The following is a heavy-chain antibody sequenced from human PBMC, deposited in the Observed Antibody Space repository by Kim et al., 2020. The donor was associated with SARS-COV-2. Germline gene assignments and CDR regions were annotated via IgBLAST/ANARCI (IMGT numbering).Heavy chain of an antibody. V-gene: IGHV1-2*02. J-gene: IGHJ4*02. CDR3: ARVYSGYDFDY. D-gene: IGHD5-12*01. CDR2: T. Sequence: TNYAQKFQGRVTMTRDTSISTAYMELSRLRSDDTAVYYCARVYSGYDFDYWGQGTLVTVSS.